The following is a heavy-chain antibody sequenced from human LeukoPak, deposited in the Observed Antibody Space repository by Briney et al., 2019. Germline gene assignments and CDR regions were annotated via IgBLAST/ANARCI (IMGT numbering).Heavy chain of an antibody. Sequence: VASVKVSCKASGYTFTGYYMHWVRQAPGQGLEWMGWINPNSGGTNYAQKFQGRVTMTRDTSISTAYMELSGLRSDDTAVYYCARDTAMVTYWFDPWGQGTLVTVSS. D-gene: IGHD5-18*01. CDR1: GYTFTGYY. CDR2: INPNSGGT. CDR3: ARDTAMVTYWFDP. V-gene: IGHV1-2*02. J-gene: IGHJ5*02.